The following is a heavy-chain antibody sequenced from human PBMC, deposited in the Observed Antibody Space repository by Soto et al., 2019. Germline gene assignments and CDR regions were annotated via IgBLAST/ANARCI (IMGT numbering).Heavy chain of an antibody. CDR1: GFTFTTYA. CDR3: GGDASKGGVGVDY. Sequence: QVQLVESGGGVVQPGRSLRLSCAASGFTFTTYAMHWVRQAPGKGLEWVAVLSYDGSNKYYADSVKGRFTISRDKSKRTLFLQMDSVRAEDTGVSYWGGDASKGGVGVDYWGRGTLVTVSS. J-gene: IGHJ4*02. D-gene: IGHD3-16*01. V-gene: IGHV3-30-3*01. CDR2: LSYDGSNK.